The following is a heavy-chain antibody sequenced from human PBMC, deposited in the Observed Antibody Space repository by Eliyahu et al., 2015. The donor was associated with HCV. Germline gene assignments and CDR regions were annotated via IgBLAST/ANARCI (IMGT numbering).Heavy chain of an antibody. Sequence: QVQLQQWGAGLLKPSETLSLTCAVXXGSFXGYYWSWIRQPPGKGLEWIGEINHSRSTNYNPSLKSRVTISVDTSKNQFSLKLSSVTAADTAVYYCARGQIVGATKDSFDIWGQGTMVTVSS. CDR3: ARGQIVGATKDSFDI. CDR2: INHSRST. D-gene: IGHD1-26*01. V-gene: IGHV4-34*01. J-gene: IGHJ3*02. CDR1: XGSFXGYY.